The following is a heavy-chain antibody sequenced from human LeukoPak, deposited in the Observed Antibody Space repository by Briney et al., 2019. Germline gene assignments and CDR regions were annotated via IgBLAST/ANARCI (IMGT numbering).Heavy chain of an antibody. CDR1: GFTFDDYA. V-gene: IGHV3-9*01. CDR3: AKSVVGDPAPFDY. Sequence: GGSLRLSCAASGFTFDDYAMHWVRQAPGKGLEWVSGISWNSGSIGYADSMKGRFTISRDNAKNSLYLQMNSLRAEDTALYYWAKSVVGDPAPFDYWGQGTLVTVSS. CDR2: ISWNSGSI. D-gene: IGHD2-21*02. J-gene: IGHJ4*02.